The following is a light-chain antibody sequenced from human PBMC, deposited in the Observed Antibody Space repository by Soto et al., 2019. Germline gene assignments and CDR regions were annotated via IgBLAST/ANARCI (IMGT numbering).Light chain of an antibody. V-gene: IGKV2-30*01. CDR2: KVS. CDR3: QQYNSWPYT. J-gene: IGKJ2*01. CDR1: QSLVSSDGNTY. Sequence: DVVMTQSPLSLPVTLGQPASISCRSSQSLVSSDGNTYLNWFHQRPGQSPRRLIYKVSNRDSGVPDRFSGSGSGTEFTLTISRVEAEDAGVYYCQQYNSWPYTFGQGTKVDIK.